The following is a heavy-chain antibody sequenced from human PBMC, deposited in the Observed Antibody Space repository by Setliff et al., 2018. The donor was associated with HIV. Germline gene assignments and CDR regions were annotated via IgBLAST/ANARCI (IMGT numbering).Heavy chain of an antibody. CDR1: GLSISNNY. V-gene: IGHV3-21*01. CDR3: ARDRASSGYYARFDH. Sequence: PGGSLRLSCAASGLSISNNYMNWVRQAPGKGLEWVSSISYDSRFIYHADSMKGRFTISRDNAKKLVYLQMNSLRAEDTAIYYCARDRASSGYYARFDHWGQGTLVTVSS. CDR2: ISYDSRFI. D-gene: IGHD3-22*01. J-gene: IGHJ4*02.